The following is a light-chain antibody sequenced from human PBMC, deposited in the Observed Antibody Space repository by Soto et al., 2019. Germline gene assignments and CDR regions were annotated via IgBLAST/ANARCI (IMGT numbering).Light chain of an antibody. CDR2: AAS. Sequence: DIQMTQSPSSLSATVGDRVTITCRASQSISSYLNWYQQKPGKAPKLLIYAASSLQSGVTSRFSGSGSGTDFTLTISSLQPEDFATYYCQQSYSTPLTFGGGTKVDIK. CDR3: QQSYSTPLT. J-gene: IGKJ4*01. CDR1: QSISSY. V-gene: IGKV1-39*01.